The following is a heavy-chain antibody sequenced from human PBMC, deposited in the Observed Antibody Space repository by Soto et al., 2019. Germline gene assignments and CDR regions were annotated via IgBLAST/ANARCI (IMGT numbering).Heavy chain of an antibody. J-gene: IGHJ4*02. CDR1: GFIFRNYA. CDR3: AKDVDTVGLSDGSGYFDL. V-gene: IGHV3-23*01. D-gene: IGHD3-22*01. Sequence: EVQLLESGGGLVLPGGSLRLSCEASGFIFRNYAMSWVRQAPGKGLEWVSSISGSGVGTYYADSVQGRFTISRDNSTNTLFLQLSSLRAEDTALYYCAKDVDTVGLSDGSGYFDLWGQGALVTVSS. CDR2: ISGSGVGT.